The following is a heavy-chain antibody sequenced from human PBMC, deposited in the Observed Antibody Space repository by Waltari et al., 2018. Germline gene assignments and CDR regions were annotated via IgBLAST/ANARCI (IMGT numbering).Heavy chain of an antibody. J-gene: IGHJ4*02. Sequence: EVQLVESGGGLVQPGGSLRLSCAASGFTFSTYAMSWVRQAPGKGLEWVSVISGSGDKTYYADSVKGRFTISRDNSKNTLYLQMNSLRAEDTAVYYCAKDLDSSSWFLDFWGQGTLVTVSS. D-gene: IGHD3-22*01. V-gene: IGHV3-23*04. CDR3: AKDLDSSSWFLDF. CDR2: ISGSGDKT. CDR1: GFTFSTYA.